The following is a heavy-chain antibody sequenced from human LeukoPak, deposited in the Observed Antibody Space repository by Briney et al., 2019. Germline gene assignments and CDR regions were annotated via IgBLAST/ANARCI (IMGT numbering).Heavy chain of an antibody. CDR1: GFTFSSYA. CDR3: AKDQRYFDWPTGRPDAFDI. J-gene: IGHJ3*02. V-gene: IGHV3-23*01. Sequence: GGSLRLSCAASGFTFSSYAMSWLRQAPGKGLECFSAISGSGGSSYYAAPVKGRFTISRDNSKKTLYLQMNSLRAEDTAVYYCAKDQRYFDWPTGRPDAFDIWGQGTMVTVSS. CDR2: ISGSGGSS. D-gene: IGHD3-9*01.